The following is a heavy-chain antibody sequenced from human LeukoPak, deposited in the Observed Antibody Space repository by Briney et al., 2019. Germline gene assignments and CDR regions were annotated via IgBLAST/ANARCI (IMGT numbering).Heavy chain of an antibody. J-gene: IGHJ6*02. CDR1: GFSFSDNV. D-gene: IGHD3-10*01. CDR3: ARGGRRDGTVSTYYFYAMDV. V-gene: IGHV3-30*04. CDR2: LSYDGVNA. Sequence: GGSLRLSCVVSGFSFSDNVFHWVRQAPGKGLEWVTYLSYDGVNAFYADSVKGRFTISRDTAGGTVSLQMDNLRVEDTAVYYCARGGRRDGTVSTYYFYAMDVWGQGTAVTVAS.